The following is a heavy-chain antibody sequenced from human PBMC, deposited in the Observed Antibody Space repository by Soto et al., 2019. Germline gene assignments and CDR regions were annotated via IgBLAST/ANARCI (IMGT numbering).Heavy chain of an antibody. J-gene: IGHJ6*02. CDR3: ARDGSDSYGLDV. CDR2: VYNSGAT. V-gene: IGHV4-4*07. Sequence: SDTLSLTCSVSGGSISSYYWSWIRQSAGKGLEWIGRVYNSGATSYNPSLKSRVTMSADTSNNQFSLKLSSVTAADTAVYYCARDGSDSYGLDVWGQGTTVTVSS. CDR1: GGSISSYY. D-gene: IGHD6-25*01.